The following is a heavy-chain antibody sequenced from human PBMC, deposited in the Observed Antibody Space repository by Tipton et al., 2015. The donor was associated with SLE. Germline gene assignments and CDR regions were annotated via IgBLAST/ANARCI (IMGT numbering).Heavy chain of an antibody. D-gene: IGHD6-6*01. CDR3: VRHGGQTRSSLVAY. CDR2: IYPDDSDT. V-gene: IGHV5-51*01. CDR1: GHSFNTYW. J-gene: IGHJ4*02. Sequence: QLVQSGAEVKKPGESLKISCKDSGHSFNTYWIGWVRQMPGKGLEWIGIIYPDDSDTRYSPSFEGQVTMSADKSISTAYLHWSSLKASDTATYYCVRHGGQTRSSLVAYWGQGTLVTVSS.